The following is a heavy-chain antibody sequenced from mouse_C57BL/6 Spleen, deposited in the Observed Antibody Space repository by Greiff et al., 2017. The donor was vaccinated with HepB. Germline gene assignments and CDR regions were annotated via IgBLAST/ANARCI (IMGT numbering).Heavy chain of an antibody. V-gene: IGHV5-2*01. CDR3: ARRSNYYGSWYFDV. CDR1: EYEFPSHD. D-gene: IGHD1-1*01. Sequence: DVHLVESGGGLVQPGESLKLSCESNEYEFPSHDMSWVRKTPEKRLELVAAINSDGGSTYYPDTMERRFIISRDNTKKTLYLQMSSLRSEDTALYYCARRSNYYGSWYFDVWGTGTTVTVSS. J-gene: IGHJ1*03. CDR2: INSDGGST.